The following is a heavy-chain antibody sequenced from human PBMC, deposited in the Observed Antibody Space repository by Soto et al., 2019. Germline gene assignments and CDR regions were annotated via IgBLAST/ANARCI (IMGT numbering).Heavy chain of an antibody. V-gene: IGHV4-39*01. CDR1: GGSISSSSYY. Sequence: SETLSLTCTVSGGSISSSSYYWGWIRQPPGKGLEWIGSIYYSGSTYYNPSLKSQVTISVDTSKNQFSLKLSSVTAADTAVYYCATNIVLVPAARYNWFDPWGQGTLVTVSS. CDR2: IYYSGST. CDR3: ATNIVLVPAARYNWFDP. J-gene: IGHJ5*02. D-gene: IGHD2-2*01.